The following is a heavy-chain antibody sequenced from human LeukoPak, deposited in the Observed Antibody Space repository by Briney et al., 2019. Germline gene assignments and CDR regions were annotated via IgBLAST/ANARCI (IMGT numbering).Heavy chain of an antibody. Sequence: GGSLRLSCAASGFTFSSYGMHWVRQAPGKGLEWVAVIWYDGSNKYYADSVKGRFTISRDNSKNTLYLQMSSLRAEDTAVYYCARDPGEDGYKLYYFDYWGQGTLVTVSS. CDR2: IWYDGSNK. CDR3: ARDPGEDGYKLYYFDY. D-gene: IGHD5-24*01. V-gene: IGHV3-33*01. CDR1: GFTFSSYG. J-gene: IGHJ4*02.